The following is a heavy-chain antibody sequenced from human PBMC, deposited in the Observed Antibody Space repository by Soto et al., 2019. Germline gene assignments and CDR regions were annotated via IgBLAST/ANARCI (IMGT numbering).Heavy chain of an antibody. D-gene: IGHD3-3*01. CDR1: GFTFSSYA. J-gene: IGHJ6*02. CDR3: ARARGLRFLEWFRSVYYYYYGMDV. Sequence: GGSLRLSCAASGFTFSSYAMSWVRQAPGKGLEWVSAISGSGGSTYYADSVKGRFTISRDNSKNTLYLQMNSLRAEDTAVYYCARARGLRFLEWFRSVYYYYYGMDVWGQGTTVTVSS. CDR2: ISGSGGST. V-gene: IGHV3-23*01.